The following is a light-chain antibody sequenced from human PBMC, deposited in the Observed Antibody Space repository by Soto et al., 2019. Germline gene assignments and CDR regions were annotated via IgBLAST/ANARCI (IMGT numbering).Light chain of an antibody. CDR1: QSVSSN. CDR3: QQYNNWPPMYT. V-gene: IGKV3-15*01. J-gene: IGKJ2*01. CDR2: GAS. Sequence: EIVVTQSPATLSVSPGERATLSCRASQSVSSNLAWYQQKPGQVPRLHIYGASTRATGIPARFSGSGSGTEFTLTISSLQSEDFAVYYCQQYNNWPPMYTFGQRTKLEIK.